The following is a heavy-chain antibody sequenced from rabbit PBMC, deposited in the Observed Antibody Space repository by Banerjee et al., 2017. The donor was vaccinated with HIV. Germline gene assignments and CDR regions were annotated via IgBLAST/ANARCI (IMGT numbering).Heavy chain of an antibody. D-gene: IGHD7-1*01. CDR1: GLDFSSSYW. J-gene: IGHJ4*01. CDR3: AREDTGANGWGL. CDR2: IYGGSSGST. Sequence: QSLEESGGDLVKPGASLTLTCTASGLDFSSSYWICWVRQAPGKGLEWIACIYGGSSGSTYYASWAKGRFTISKTSSTTVTLQMTSLTAADTATYFCAREDTGANGWGLWGPGTLVTVS. V-gene: IGHV1S40*01.